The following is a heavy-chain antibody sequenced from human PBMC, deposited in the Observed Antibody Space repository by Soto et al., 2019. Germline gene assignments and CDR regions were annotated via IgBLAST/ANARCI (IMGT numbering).Heavy chain of an antibody. J-gene: IGHJ4*02. CDR3: ARSYGDYLNFDY. V-gene: IGHV4-59*01. CDR1: GGSISSYY. CDR2: IYYSGTT. D-gene: IGHD4-17*01. Sequence: SETLSLTCTVSGGSISSYYWSWIRQPPGKGLEWIGYIYYSGTTNYNPSLKSRVTISVDTSKNQFSLKLSSVTAADTAVYYCARSYGDYLNFDYWGQGSLVTVSS.